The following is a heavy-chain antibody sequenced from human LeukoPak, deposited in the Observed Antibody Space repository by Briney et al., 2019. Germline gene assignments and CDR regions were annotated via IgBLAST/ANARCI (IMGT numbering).Heavy chain of an antibody. J-gene: IGHJ6*02. CDR3: ASSSAWFLNYAMDV. V-gene: IGHV3-53*05. D-gene: IGHD6-19*01. CDR1: GFTAGNKY. CDR2: IYSGGKT. Sequence: GGSLRLSCAVSGFTAGNKYMSWVRQAPGKGLEWVSVIYSGGKTYYADSVKGRFTISKDNFKNRLYLEMNSLRPEDTAVYYCASSSAWFLNYAMDVWGHGATVTVSS.